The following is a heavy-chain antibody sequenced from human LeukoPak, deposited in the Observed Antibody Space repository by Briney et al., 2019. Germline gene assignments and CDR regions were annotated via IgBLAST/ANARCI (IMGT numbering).Heavy chain of an antibody. CDR3: AREGSYGDYPN. CDR2: ISSSSSYI. J-gene: IGHJ4*02. V-gene: IGHV3-21*01. Sequence: GGSLRLSCAASGFTFSSYSMNWVRQAPGKGLEWVSSISSSSSYIYYADSVKGRFTISRDNSKNTLYLQMNSLRAEDTAVYYCAREGSYGDYPNWGQGTLVTVSS. CDR1: GFTFSSYS. D-gene: IGHD4-17*01.